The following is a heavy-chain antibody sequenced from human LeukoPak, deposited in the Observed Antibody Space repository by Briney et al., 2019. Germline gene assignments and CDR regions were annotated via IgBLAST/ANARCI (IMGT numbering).Heavy chain of an antibody. CDR2: ISDRGSRT. Sequence: GSLRLSCAVSGITLSNYGMSWVRQAPGKGLEWVAGISDRGSRTNYADSVKGRFTISTDHPKNTLYLQMNSLRAEDTAVYFCAKRGVVIRVILVGFHKEAYYFDSWGQGALGTVSS. V-gene: IGHV3-23*01. CDR3: AKRGVVIRVILVGFHKEAYYFDS. D-gene: IGHD3-22*01. CDR1: GITLSNYG. J-gene: IGHJ4*02.